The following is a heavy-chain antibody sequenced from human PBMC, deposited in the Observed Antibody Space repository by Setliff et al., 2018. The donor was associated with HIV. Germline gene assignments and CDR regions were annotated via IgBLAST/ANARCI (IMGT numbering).Heavy chain of an antibody. Sequence: PGESLKISCAASGFTFRSYAMNWVRQAPGKGLEWVSAISGSGGSTYYADSVKGRFTISRDNSKNTLYLQMNSLRAEDTAVYYCAKAGDRGTVTHMGVWGKGTTVTVSS. J-gene: IGHJ6*04. CDR3: AKAGDRGTVTHMGV. CDR2: ISGSGGST. D-gene: IGHD4-17*01. CDR1: GFTFRSYA. V-gene: IGHV3-23*01.